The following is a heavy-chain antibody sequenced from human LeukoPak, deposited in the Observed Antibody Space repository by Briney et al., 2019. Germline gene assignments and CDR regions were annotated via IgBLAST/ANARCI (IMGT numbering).Heavy chain of an antibody. D-gene: IGHD6-13*01. CDR3: ARVATIAAAEAATGPPGNKNDY. J-gene: IGHJ4*02. CDR1: GFTFSSYA. Sequence: GGSLRLSCAASGFTFSSYAMHWVRQAPGKGLEWVAVISYDGSNKYCADSVKGRFTISRDNSKNTLYLQMNSLRAEDTAVYYCARVATIAAAEAATGPPGNKNDYWGQGTLVTVSS. V-gene: IGHV3-30*04. CDR2: ISYDGSNK.